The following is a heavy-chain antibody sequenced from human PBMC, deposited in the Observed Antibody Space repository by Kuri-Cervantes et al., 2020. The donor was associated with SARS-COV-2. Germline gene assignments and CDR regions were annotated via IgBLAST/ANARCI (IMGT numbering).Heavy chain of an antibody. CDR1: GYTFTSYA. Sequence: ASVKVSCKASGYTFTSYAISWVRQAPGQGLEWMGWINPNSGGTNYAQKFQGWVTMTRDTSISTAYMELSSLRSEDTAVYYCARGVGSSSSSLYWGQGTLVTVSS. J-gene: IGHJ4*02. CDR2: INPNSGGT. CDR3: ARGVGSSSSSLY. D-gene: IGHD6-13*01. V-gene: IGHV1-2*04.